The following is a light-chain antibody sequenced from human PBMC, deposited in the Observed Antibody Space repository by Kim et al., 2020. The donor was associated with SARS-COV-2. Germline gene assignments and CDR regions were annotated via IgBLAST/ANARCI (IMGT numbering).Light chain of an antibody. CDR3: QQYYSTPQT. CDR2: WAS. V-gene: IGKV4-1*01. J-gene: IGKJ1*01. CDR1: QSVLYSSNNKNY. Sequence: DIVMTKSPDSLAVSLGERATINCKSSQSVLYSSNNKNYLAWYQQKPGKPPKLLIYWASTRESGVPDRFSGSGSGTDFTLTISSLQAEDVAVYYCQQYYSTPQTFGQGTKVDIK.